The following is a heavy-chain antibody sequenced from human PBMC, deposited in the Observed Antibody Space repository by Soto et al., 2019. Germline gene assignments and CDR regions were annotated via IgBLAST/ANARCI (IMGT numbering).Heavy chain of an antibody. CDR2: ISYDGSNK. V-gene: IGHV3-30*18. Sequence: LRLSCAASGFTFSSYGMHWVRQAPGKGLEWVAVISYDGSNKYYADSVKGRFTISRDNSKNTLYLQMNSLRAEDTAVYYCAKTRLKGTSSSSWYGYYGMDVWSQGTTVTVSS. D-gene: IGHD6-13*01. CDR3: AKTRLKGTSSSSWYGYYGMDV. J-gene: IGHJ6*02. CDR1: GFTFSSYG.